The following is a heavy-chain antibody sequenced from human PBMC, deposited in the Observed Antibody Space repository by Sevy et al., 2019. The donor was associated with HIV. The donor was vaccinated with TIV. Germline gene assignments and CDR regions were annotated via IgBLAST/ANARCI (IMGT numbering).Heavy chain of an antibody. CDR3: ARGGSGQWEVVAFDY. CDR1: GGSISSYY. V-gene: IGHV4-59*01. CDR2: IYYSGST. D-gene: IGHD3-10*01. Sequence: SETLSLTCTVSGGSISSYYWSWIRQPPGKGLEWIGYIYYSGSTNYNPSLKSRVTISVDTSKNQFSLKLSSVTAADTXVYYCARGGSGQWEVVAFDYWGQGTLVTVSS. J-gene: IGHJ4*02.